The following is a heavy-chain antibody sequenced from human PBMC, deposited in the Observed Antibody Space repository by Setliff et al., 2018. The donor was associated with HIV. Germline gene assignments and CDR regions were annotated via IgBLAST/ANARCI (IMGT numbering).Heavy chain of an antibody. CDR1: GGSISSSSYY. Sequence: SETLPLTCTVSGGSISSSSYYWGWIRQPPGKGLEWIGTIYYSGNTYYNPSLKSRVTISVDTSKNQISLKLSSVTAADTAVYYCASHLPPYSGNFDYWGHGTLVTVSS. CDR3: ASHLPPYSGNFDY. J-gene: IGHJ4*01. CDR2: IYYSGNT. V-gene: IGHV4-39*01. D-gene: IGHD1-26*01.